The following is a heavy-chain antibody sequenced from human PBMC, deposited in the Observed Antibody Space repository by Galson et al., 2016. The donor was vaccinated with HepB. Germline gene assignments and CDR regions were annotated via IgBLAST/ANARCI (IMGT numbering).Heavy chain of an antibody. J-gene: IGHJ2*01. CDR2: ITSSSNYI. D-gene: IGHD4-23*01. Sequence: SLRLSCAASGFTFNSYNMNWVRQAPGKGLEWVSSITSSSNYIYYADSVRGRFTISRGNAKNSLHLQMNSLRAEDTAVYYCTRAYVGKARRGTYWYFDLWGRGTLVTVSS. CDR1: GFTFNSYN. CDR3: TRAYVGKARRGTYWYFDL. V-gene: IGHV3-21*01.